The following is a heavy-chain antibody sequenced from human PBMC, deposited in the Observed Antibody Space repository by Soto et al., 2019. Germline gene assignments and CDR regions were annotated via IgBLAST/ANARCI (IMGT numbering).Heavy chain of an antibody. CDR1: GFTFSDYY. J-gene: IGHJ3*02. CDR2: ISSSGSGI. CDR3: ARAYSDAFDI. Sequence: RRLSCVASGFTFSDYYMTWIRQAPGKGLEWVAYISSSGSGIYYPDSVKGRFTISRDNAKNSLYLQMSSLRAEDTAVYYCARAYSDAFDIWGQGTMVTVSS. V-gene: IGHV3-11*01. D-gene: IGHD2-15*01.